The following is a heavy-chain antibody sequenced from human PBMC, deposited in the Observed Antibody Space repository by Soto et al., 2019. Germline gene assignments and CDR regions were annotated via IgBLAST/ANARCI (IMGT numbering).Heavy chain of an antibody. CDR1: GGTFSSYT. J-gene: IGHJ4*02. V-gene: IGHV1-69*02. Sequence: QVQLVQSGAEVKKPGSSVKVSCKASGGTFSSYTISWVRQAPGQGLEWMGRIIPILGIANYAQKFQGRVTITADKSTSTAYMELSSLRSEDTAVYYCARSFGSGSYFYFDYWGQGTLVTVSS. CDR2: IIPILGIA. D-gene: IGHD3-10*01. CDR3: ARSFGSGSYFYFDY.